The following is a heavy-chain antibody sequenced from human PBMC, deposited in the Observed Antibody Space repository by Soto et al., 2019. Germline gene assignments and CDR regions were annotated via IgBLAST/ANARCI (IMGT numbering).Heavy chain of an antibody. CDR3: ARGGKGYSGYGRYWHYYYGMDV. CDR2: ISAYNGNT. CDR1: GYTFTSYG. V-gene: IGHV1-18*01. D-gene: IGHD5-12*01. Sequence: QVQLVQSGAEVKKPGASVKVSCKASGYTFTSYGISWVRQAPGQGLEWMGCISAYNGNTNYAQKLQGRVTMTTDTSTSTAYMELRSLRSDDTAVYYCARGGKGYSGYGRYWHYYYGMDVWGQGTTVTVSS. J-gene: IGHJ6*02.